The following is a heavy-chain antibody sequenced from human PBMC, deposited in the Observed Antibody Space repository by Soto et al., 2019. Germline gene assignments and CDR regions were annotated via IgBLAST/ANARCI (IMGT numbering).Heavy chain of an antibody. CDR1: GDSVSSNTAS. CDR2: TYFRSKWYN. V-gene: IGHV6-1*01. Sequence: QTLSLTCAISGDSVSSNTASWNWIRHSPSRGLEWLGRTYFRSKWYNDYAVSVKSRIIINPDTSNNQFSLQLNSVTPEDTAVYFCAKGDNLGPKTGYAFDPWGQGIMVTVYS. D-gene: IGHD5-12*01. J-gene: IGHJ5*02. CDR3: AKGDNLGPKTGYAFDP.